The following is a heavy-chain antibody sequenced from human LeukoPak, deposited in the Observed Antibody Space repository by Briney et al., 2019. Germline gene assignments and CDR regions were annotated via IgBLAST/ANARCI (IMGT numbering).Heavy chain of an antibody. D-gene: IGHD3-22*01. CDR1: GYKFTTDY. V-gene: IGHV5-51*01. CDR3: ARRAYGSRFDAFDI. J-gene: IGHJ3*02. Sequence: GESLKISCEASGYKFTTDYIGWVRQMPGKGLEWMGIIYPDDSETNYSPSFKGQVTISVDKSITTAFLQWSSLKASDTAMYYCARRAYGSRFDAFDIWGQGTMVTVSS. CDR2: IYPDDSET.